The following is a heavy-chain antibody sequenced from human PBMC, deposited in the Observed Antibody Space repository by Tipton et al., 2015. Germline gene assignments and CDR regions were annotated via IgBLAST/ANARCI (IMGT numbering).Heavy chain of an antibody. CDR3: ARKYSSSSRYYYYGMDV. CDR1: GFTFSSYW. J-gene: IGHJ6*02. V-gene: IGHV3-74*01. Sequence: SLRLSCAASGFTFSSYWMHWVRQAPGKGLVWVSRINSDGSSTSYADSVKGRFTISRDNAKNTLYLQMNSLRAEDTAVYYCARKYSSSSRYYYYGMDVWGQGTTVTVSS. CDR2: INSDGSST. D-gene: IGHD6-6*01.